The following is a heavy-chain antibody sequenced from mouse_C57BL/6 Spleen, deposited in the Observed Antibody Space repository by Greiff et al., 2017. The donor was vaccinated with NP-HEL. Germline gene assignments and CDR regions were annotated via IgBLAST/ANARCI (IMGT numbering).Heavy chain of an antibody. CDR2: INPNNGGT. D-gene: IGHD2-3*01. CDR3: ARRGDDGYSYQAMDY. J-gene: IGHJ4*01. CDR1: GYTFTDYY. V-gene: IGHV1-26*01. Sequence: VQLQQSGPELVKPGASVKISCKASGYTFTDYYMNWVKQSHGKSLEWIGDINPNNGGTSYNQKFKGKATLTVDKSSSTAYMELRSLTSEDSAVYYCARRGDDGYSYQAMDYWGQGTSVTVSS.